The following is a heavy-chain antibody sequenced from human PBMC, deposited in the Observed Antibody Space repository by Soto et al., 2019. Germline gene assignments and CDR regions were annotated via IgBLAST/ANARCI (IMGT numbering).Heavy chain of an antibody. CDR1: GFTFRRFW. CDR2: ASPDGTST. J-gene: IGHJ4*02. D-gene: IGHD3-3*01. CDR3: ARDSAADKFWSGSGG. Sequence: EVQLVESGGGLVQPGGSLRLSCAASGFTFRRFWMHWVRQAPGKGLAWVSRASPDGTSTSYADSVKGRFTISRDNAKNSLFLQRNSLRGEDTAVYYGARDSAADKFWSGSGGWGQGTRVTVSS. V-gene: IGHV3-74*01.